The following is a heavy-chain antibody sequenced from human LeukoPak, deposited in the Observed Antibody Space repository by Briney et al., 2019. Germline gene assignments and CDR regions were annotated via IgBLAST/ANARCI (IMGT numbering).Heavy chain of an antibody. CDR3: ARSLNDRGLFDY. D-gene: IGHD1-1*01. CDR1: GFTFSSYE. CDR2: ISGSSSYI. V-gene: IGHV3-21*01. J-gene: IGHJ4*02. Sequence: PGGSLRLSYAASGFTFSSYEMNWVRQAPGKGLELVSSISGSSSYIYYPDSLKGRFTISRDNAKNSLYLEMISLRADDTAVFYCARSLNDRGLFDYWGERTRVTVSS.